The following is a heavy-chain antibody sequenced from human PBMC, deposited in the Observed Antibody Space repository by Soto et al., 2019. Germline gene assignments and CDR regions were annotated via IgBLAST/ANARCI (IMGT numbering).Heavy chain of an antibody. CDR1: GGSFSGYY. J-gene: IGHJ4*02. D-gene: IGHD5-12*01. CDR2: INHSGST. CDR3: ARRNIVATNPQLYFDY. V-gene: IGHV4-34*01. Sequence: SETLSLTCAVYGGSFSGYYWSWIRQPPGKGLEWIGEINHSGSTNYNPSLKSRVTISVDTSKNQFSLKLSSVTAADTAVYYCARRNIVATNPQLYFDYWGQGTLVTVSS.